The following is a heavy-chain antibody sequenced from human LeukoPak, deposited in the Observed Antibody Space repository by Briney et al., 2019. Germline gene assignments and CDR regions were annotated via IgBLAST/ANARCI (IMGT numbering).Heavy chain of an antibody. J-gene: IGHJ4*02. D-gene: IGHD6-13*01. CDR3: AKAHERYSSSWYVETFDY. CDR2: ISGSGGST. Sequence: SGGSLRLSCAPSGFTFSSYAMSWVRQAPGKGLEWVSSISGSGGSTYYADSGKGRFTISSDNSKNTLYLQMNSLRAEDTAVYDCAKAHERYSSSWYVETFDYWGQGTLVTVSS. V-gene: IGHV3-23*01. CDR1: GFTFSSYA.